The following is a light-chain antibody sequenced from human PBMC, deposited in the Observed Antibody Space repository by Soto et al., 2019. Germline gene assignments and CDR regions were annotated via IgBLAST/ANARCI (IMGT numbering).Light chain of an antibody. V-gene: IGKV3-20*01. CDR1: QRVSRNF. CDR3: QQYASARRT. J-gene: IGKJ2*01. Sequence: ENVLTQSPGTLSLSPGEKATLSCRASQRVSRNFFAWYQTKPGQAPRLLIYPASNRATGIPDRFSGSGSGTDFPLTSSSLEPEEFAMYYCQQYASARRTFGQGTNLEIK. CDR2: PAS.